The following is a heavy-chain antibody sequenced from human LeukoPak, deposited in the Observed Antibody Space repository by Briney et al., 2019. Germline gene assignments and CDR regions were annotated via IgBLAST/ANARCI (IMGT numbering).Heavy chain of an antibody. V-gene: IGHV1-8*01. CDR3: ARVPRVAATFWFDP. J-gene: IGHJ5*02. CDR1: GYTFTSYD. Sequence: ASVKVSCKASGYTFTSYDINWVRQATGQGLEWMGWMNPNSGNTGYAQKFQGRVTMTRNTSISTAYMERSSLRSDDTAVYYCARVPRVAATFWFDPWGQGTLVTVSS. D-gene: IGHD2-15*01. CDR2: MNPNSGNT.